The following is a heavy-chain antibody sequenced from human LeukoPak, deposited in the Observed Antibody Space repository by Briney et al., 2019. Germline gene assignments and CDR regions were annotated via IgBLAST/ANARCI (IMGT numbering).Heavy chain of an antibody. Sequence: GGSLRLSRAASGFAFNSYDMTWVRRAPGKRLEWVSLITTDTYYADSVRGRFTISRDNSKNTLYLQMNSLRADDTAVYYCAKAGSGHYYDYWGQGTLVTVSS. CDR2: ITTDT. J-gene: IGHJ4*02. D-gene: IGHD3-22*01. V-gene: IGHV3-23*03. CDR1: GFAFNSYD. CDR3: AKAGSGHYYDY.